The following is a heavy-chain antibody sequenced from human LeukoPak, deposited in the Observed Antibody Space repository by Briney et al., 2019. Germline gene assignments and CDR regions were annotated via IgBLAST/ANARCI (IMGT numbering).Heavy chain of an antibody. CDR1: GYTFTSYY. J-gene: IGHJ6*02. D-gene: IGHD6-13*01. V-gene: IGHV1-46*01. CDR2: INPSGGST. CDR3: ARGECSSWYQYYYYYGMDV. Sequence: ASVKVSCKASGYTFTSYYMHWVRQAPGQGLEWMGIINPSGGSTSYAQKFQGRVTMTRDTSTSTVYMELSSLRSEDTAVYYCARGECSSWYQYYYYYGMDVWGQGTTVTVSS.